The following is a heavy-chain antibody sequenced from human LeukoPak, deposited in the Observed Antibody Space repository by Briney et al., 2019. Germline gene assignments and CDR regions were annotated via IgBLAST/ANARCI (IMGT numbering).Heavy chain of an antibody. D-gene: IGHD3-3*01. J-gene: IGHJ4*02. CDR3: AKTRDFWSGSYSDY. CDR1: GFTFSSYA. V-gene: IGHV3-23*01. CDR2: ISGSGGST. Sequence: PGGSLRLSCAASGFTFSSYAMSWVRQSPGKGLEWVSIISGSGGSTYYADSVKGGFTISRDNPKNTLYLQMNSLRADDTAVYYCAKTRDFWSGSYSDYWGQGTLVTVSS.